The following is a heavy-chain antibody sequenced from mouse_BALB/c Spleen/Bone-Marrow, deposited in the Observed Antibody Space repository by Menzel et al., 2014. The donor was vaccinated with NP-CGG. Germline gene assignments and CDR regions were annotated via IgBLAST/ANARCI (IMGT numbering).Heavy chain of an antibody. J-gene: IGHJ1*01. CDR3: ARLDGYDWYFDV. D-gene: IGHD2-2*01. CDR1: GYAITSGYN. V-gene: IGHV3-6*02. Sequence: EVQRVESRPGLVKPSQSLSLTCSVTGYAITSGYNWNWIRQFLGNKLEWMGYISYDGSNNYNPSLKNRISITRDTSKNQFFLKLNSVTSEDTATYYCARLDGYDWYFDVWGAGTTVTVSS. CDR2: ISYDGSN.